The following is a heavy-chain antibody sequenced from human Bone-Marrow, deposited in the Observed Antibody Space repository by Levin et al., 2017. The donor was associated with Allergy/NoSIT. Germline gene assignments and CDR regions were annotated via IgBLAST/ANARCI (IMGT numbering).Heavy chain of an antibody. Sequence: SVKVSCKASGGTFSSYTISWVRQAPGQGLEWMGRIIPILGIANYAQKFLGRVTITADKSTSTAYMELSSLRSEDTAVYYCASKGLGYCSGGSCYRYYYYYGMDVWGQGTTVTVSS. CDR1: GGTFSSYT. CDR2: IIPILGIA. V-gene: IGHV1-69*02. CDR3: ASKGLGYCSGGSCYRYYYYYGMDV. J-gene: IGHJ6*02. D-gene: IGHD2-15*01.